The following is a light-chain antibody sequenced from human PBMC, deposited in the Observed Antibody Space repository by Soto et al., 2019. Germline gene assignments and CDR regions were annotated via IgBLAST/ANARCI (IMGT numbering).Light chain of an antibody. J-gene: IGKJ1*01. CDR3: QQYNNWPPWT. CDR1: QSVRSN. Sequence: EIVMTQSPATLSVSPGERATLSCRASQSVRSNLAWYQQKPGQALRRLIYGASTRATGIPARFSGSGSGTEFTLTISSLQSEDFAVYYCQQYNNWPPWTFGQGTKVEIK. CDR2: GAS. V-gene: IGKV3-15*01.